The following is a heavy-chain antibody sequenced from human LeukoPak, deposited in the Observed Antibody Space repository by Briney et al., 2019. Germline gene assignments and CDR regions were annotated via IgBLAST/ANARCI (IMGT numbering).Heavy chain of an antibody. CDR2: ISRSSAYI. V-gene: IGHV3-21*01. CDR1: GFTFSSYE. J-gene: IGHJ3*02. Sequence: GGSLRLSCAASGFTFSSYEMHWVRQAPGKGLEWVSSISRSSAYIYYADSVKGRFTISRDNAKNSLYLQMNSLRAEDTAVYYCASFPPYMVRTDAFDIWGQGTMVTVSS. CDR3: ASFPPYMVRTDAFDI. D-gene: IGHD3-10*01.